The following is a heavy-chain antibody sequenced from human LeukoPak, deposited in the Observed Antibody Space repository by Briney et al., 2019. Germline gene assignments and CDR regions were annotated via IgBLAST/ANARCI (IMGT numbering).Heavy chain of an antibody. V-gene: IGHV3-21*01. J-gene: IGHJ3*02. D-gene: IGHD3-22*01. CDR3: AKSIPYYDSSGYRDAFDI. CDR1: GFTFSSYS. CDR2: ISSSSSYI. Sequence: GGSLRLSCAASGFTFSSYSMNWVRQAPGKGLEWVSSISSSSSYIYYADSVKGRFTISRDNAKNSLYLQMNSLRAEDTAVYYCAKSIPYYDSSGYRDAFDIWDQGTMVTVSS.